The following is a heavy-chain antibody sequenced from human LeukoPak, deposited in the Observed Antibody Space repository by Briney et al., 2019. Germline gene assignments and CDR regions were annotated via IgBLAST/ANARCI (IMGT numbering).Heavy chain of an antibody. CDR2: ISGDSNAI. Sequence: GGSLRLSCAASGFSFSTHSMNWVRQAPGEGLEWVSFISGDSNAIYYAHSVKGRSTISRDNAKNSLYLQMNSLRDEDTAVYYCAREADEGYGGNLDYWGQGTLVTVSS. D-gene: IGHD4-23*01. V-gene: IGHV3-48*02. J-gene: IGHJ4*02. CDR1: GFSFSTHS. CDR3: AREADEGYGGNLDY.